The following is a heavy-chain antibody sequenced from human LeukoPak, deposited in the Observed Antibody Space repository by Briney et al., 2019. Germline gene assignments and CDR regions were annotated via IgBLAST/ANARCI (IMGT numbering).Heavy chain of an antibody. D-gene: IGHD1-26*01. J-gene: IGHJ4*02. CDR3: ARTPYSGSYEFDY. CDR2: IYYSGST. V-gene: IGHV4-59*01. CDR1: GGSISSYY. Sequence: SETLSLTCTVSGGSISSYYWSWIRQPPGKGLEWIGYIYYSGSTNYNPSLKSRVTISVDTSKNQFSLKLSSVTAADTAVYYCARTPYSGSYEFDYWGQGTLVTVSS.